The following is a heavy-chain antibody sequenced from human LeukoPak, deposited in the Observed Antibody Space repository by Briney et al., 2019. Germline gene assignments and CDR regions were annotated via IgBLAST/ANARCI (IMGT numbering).Heavy chain of an antibody. CDR3: ARHGLYQDYGY. CDR2: VYYSGST. CDR1: GASVSSSSSF. Sequence: TSETLSLTCTVSGASVSSSSSFWAWFRQPPGKGLEWIGNVYYSGSTHYNPSLKSRVTISLDMSKNQFSLRLTSVTAADTAIYYCARHGLYQDYGYWGQGILVTVSS. J-gene: IGHJ4*02. V-gene: IGHV4-39*01. D-gene: IGHD3-16*01.